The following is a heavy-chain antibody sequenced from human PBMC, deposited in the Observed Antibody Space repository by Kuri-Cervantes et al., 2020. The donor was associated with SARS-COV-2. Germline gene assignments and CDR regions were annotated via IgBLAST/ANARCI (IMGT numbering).Heavy chain of an antibody. J-gene: IGHJ6*02. CDR1: GFTFSSYW. CDR3: ARDPVTPGYYYYYGMDV. V-gene: IGHV3-74*01. Sequence: GGSLRLSCAASGFTFSSYWMHWVRQAPGKGLVWVSRINSDGSSTSYADSVKGRFTISRDNAKNTLYLQMNSLGAEDTAVYYCARDPVTPGYYYYYGMDVWGQGTTVTVSS. CDR2: INSDGSST. D-gene: IGHD4-23*01.